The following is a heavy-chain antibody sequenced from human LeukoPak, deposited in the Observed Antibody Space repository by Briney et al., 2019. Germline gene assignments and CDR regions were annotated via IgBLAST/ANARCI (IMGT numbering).Heavy chain of an antibody. CDR1: GFPFSSYG. CDR3: AKAVDAGYSSSWYDGYFDY. J-gene: IGHJ4*02. CDR2: ISYDGSNK. D-gene: IGHD6-13*01. Sequence: GGSLRLSCAASGFPFSSYGMHWVRQAPGKGLEWVAVISYDGSNKYYADSVKGRFTISRDNSKNTLYLQMNSLRAEATAVYYCAKAVDAGYSSSWYDGYFDYWGQGTLVTVSS. V-gene: IGHV3-30*18.